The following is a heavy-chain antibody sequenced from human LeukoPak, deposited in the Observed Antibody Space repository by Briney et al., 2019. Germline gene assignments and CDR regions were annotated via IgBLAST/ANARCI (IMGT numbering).Heavy chain of an antibody. Sequence: SETLSLTCTVSGGSISIYYWSWIRQPPGKGLEWIGEINHSGSTNYNPSLKSRVTISVDTSKNQFSLKLSSVTAADTAVYYCARHGTPLRYGSGNYYKGAPFDYWGQGTLVTVSS. CDR2: INHSGST. CDR1: GGSISIYY. V-gene: IGHV4-34*01. D-gene: IGHD3-10*01. CDR3: ARHGTPLRYGSGNYYKGAPFDY. J-gene: IGHJ4*02.